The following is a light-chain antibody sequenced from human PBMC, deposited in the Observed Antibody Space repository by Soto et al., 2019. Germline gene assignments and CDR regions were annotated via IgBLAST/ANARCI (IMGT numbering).Light chain of an antibody. CDR2: AAS. CDR1: QTISSH. V-gene: IGKV1-39*01. CDR3: QQSYTTPIT. J-gene: IGKJ5*01. Sequence: DIQMTQSPSSLSASVGARAIITCRASQTISSHLNWYQQKPGKAPNLLVYAASSLQSGVPSRFTGSGSGTDFTLTISSLQPEDFATYFCQQSYTTPITFGQGTRLEIK.